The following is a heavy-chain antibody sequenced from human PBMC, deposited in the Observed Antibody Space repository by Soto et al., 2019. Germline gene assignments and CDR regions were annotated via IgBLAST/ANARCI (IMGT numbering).Heavy chain of an antibody. D-gene: IGHD4-4*01. CDR1: VYTFTSYG. CDR3: ARIPREGRVTYGMDV. CDR2: ISAYNGNT. Sequence: ASVKVSCKASVYTFTSYGISWVRQAPGQGLEWMGWISAYNGNTNYAQKLQGRVTMTTDTSTSTAYMELRSLRSDDTAVYYCARIPREGRVTYGMDVWGQGTTVTVSS. V-gene: IGHV1-18*01. J-gene: IGHJ6*02.